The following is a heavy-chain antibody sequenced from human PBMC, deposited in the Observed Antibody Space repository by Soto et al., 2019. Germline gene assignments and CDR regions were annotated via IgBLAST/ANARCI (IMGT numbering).Heavy chain of an antibody. CDR3: ARERWGDSITMVRGVIPSTTYYGMDV. Sequence: ASVKVSCKASGGTFSSYAISWVRQAPGQGLEWMGGIIPIFGTANYAQKFQGRVTITADESTSTAYMELSSLRSEDTAVYYCARERWGDSITMVRGVIPSTTYYGMDVWGQGTTVTVSS. D-gene: IGHD3-10*01. CDR1: GGTFSSYA. CDR2: IIPIFGTA. V-gene: IGHV1-69*13. J-gene: IGHJ6*02.